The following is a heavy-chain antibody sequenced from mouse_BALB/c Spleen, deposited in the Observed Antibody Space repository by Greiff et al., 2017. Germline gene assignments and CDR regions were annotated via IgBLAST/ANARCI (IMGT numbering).Heavy chain of an antibody. J-gene: IGHJ2*01. CDR3: TRDTGYYFDY. CDR2: ISSGGSYT. CDR1: GFTFSSFG. V-gene: IGHV5-6-4*01. D-gene: IGHD1-2*01. Sequence: EVKLVESGGGLVQPGGSRKLSCAASGFTFSSFGMHWVRQAPEKGLEWVATISSGGSYTYYPDSVKGRFTISRDNAKNTLYLQMSSLKSEDTAMYYCTRDTGYYFDYWGQGTTLTVSS.